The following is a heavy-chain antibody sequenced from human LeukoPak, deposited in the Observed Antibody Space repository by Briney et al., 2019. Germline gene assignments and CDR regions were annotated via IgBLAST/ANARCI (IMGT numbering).Heavy chain of an antibody. CDR2: IIPIFGIA. CDR1: GGTFSSYA. J-gene: IGHJ4*02. D-gene: IGHD2-2*01. V-gene: IGHV1-69*04. CDR3: ATSLQDIVVVPAILDY. Sequence: GASVKVSCKASGGTFSSYAISWVRQAPGQGLEWMGRIIPIFGIANYAQKFQGRVTITADKSTSTAYMELSSLRSEDTAVYYCATSLQDIVVVPAILDYWGPGNPGHRLL.